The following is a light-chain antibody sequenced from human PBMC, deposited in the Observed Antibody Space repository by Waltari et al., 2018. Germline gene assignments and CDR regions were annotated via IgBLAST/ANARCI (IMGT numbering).Light chain of an antibody. CDR1: QSLTKRY. CDR3: QQYGSSVLYT. V-gene: IGKV3-20*01. CDR2: GAS. Sequence: LTQSPGTLSLSPGERATLSCRASQSLTKRYLAWYQQKPCPAPRLLIYGASSRAAGIPDRFSGSGSGTDVTLTISRLEPEDFAVYYCQQYGSSVLYTFGQGTKLEIK. J-gene: IGKJ2*01.